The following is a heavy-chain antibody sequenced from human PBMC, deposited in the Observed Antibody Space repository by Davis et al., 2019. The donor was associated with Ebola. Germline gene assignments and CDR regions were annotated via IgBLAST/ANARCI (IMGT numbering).Heavy chain of an antibody. CDR3: ARDEGLPWAEAFDI. J-gene: IGHJ3*02. CDR2: IYYSGST. CDR1: GGSISSGDYY. D-gene: IGHD5-12*01. V-gene: IGHV4-31*03. Sequence: MPSETLSLTCTVSGGSISSGDYYWNWIRQHPGKGLEWIGYIYYSGSTYYNPSLKSRVTISVDTSKNQFSLKLSSVTAADTAVYYCARDEGLPWAEAFDIWGQGTMVIVSS.